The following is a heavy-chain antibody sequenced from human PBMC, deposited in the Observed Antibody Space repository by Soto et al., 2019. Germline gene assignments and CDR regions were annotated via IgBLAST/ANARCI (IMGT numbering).Heavy chain of an antibody. CDR1: GFTXDDYA. Sequence: GGSLRLSCTASGFTXDDYAMHWVRQAPGKGLEWVSGISWNSGSIGYADSVKGRFTISRDNAKNSLYLQMNSLRAEDTALYYCAKALTYDYGDPSGAFDIWGQGTMVTVSS. V-gene: IGHV3-9*01. J-gene: IGHJ3*02. CDR2: ISWNSGSI. CDR3: AKALTYDYGDPSGAFDI. D-gene: IGHD4-17*01.